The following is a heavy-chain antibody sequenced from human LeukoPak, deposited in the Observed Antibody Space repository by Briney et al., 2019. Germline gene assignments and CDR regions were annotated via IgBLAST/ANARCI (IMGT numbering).Heavy chain of an antibody. CDR3: ATWDYYDSSAFDY. D-gene: IGHD3-22*01. J-gene: IGHJ4*02. Sequence: GGTLRLSCAASGFTFSSYAMSWVRQAPGKGLEWVPAISGSGGSTYYADSVRGLFTISRDNSKNTLYLQMNSLRAEDTAVYYCATWDYYDSSAFDYWGQGTLVTVSS. V-gene: IGHV3-23*01. CDR2: ISGSGGST. CDR1: GFTFSSYA.